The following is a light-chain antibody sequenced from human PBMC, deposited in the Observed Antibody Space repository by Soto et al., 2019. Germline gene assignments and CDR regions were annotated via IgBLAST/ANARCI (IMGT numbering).Light chain of an antibody. J-gene: IGKJ5*01. CDR3: QQRTNWRAT. CDR2: DGF. CDR1: QSVGSH. Sequence: EVVLTQSPATLSLSPGERATLSCRASQSVGSHLTWYQQKPGQAPRLLIYDGFNRATGIPARFSGSGSGTDNTLTISSLEPEDFAVYFCQQRTNWRATFGQGTRLEIK. V-gene: IGKV3-11*01.